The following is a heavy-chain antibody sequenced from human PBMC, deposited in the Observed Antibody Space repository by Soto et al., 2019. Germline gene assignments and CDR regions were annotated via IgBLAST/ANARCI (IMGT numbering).Heavy chain of an antibody. Sequence: GGSLRLSCAASGFTFSSYAMSWVRQAPGKGLEWISYIFVDSSIIYYADSVKGRFTVSRDNAQNSLFLLINNLRAEDSAIYYCARDRDWAFDFWXQGALVTVSS. CDR2: IFVDSSII. CDR1: GFTFSSYA. V-gene: IGHV3-48*03. CDR3: ARDRDWAFDF. D-gene: IGHD3-9*01. J-gene: IGHJ4*02.